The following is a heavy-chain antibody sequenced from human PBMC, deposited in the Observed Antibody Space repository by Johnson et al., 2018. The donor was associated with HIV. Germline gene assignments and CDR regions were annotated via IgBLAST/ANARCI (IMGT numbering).Heavy chain of an antibody. CDR3: AKDPRFKYGGAFDI. CDR2: ISWNSGSI. J-gene: IGHJ3*02. CDR1: GFTFDDYA. D-gene: IGHD3-16*01. V-gene: IGHV3-9*01. Sequence: VQLVESGGGLVQPGRSLRLSCGASGFTFDDYAMHWVRQAPGKGLEWVSGISWNSGSIGYADSVKGRFTISRDNSKTTLYLQMNSLRPEDTAVYYCAKDPRFKYGGAFDIWGQGTMVTVSS.